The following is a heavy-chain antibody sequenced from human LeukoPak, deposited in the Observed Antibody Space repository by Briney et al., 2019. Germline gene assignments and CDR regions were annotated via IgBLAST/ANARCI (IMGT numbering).Heavy chain of an antibody. CDR1: GGTFSSYA. J-gene: IGHJ6*03. Sequence: GASVKVSCKASGGTFSSYAISWVRQAPGQGLEWMGGIIPIFGTANYAQKFQGRVTITADESTRTAYMELSSLRSEDTAVYYCARLMDGSGSYYNVDHYYYYYMDVWGKGTTVTVSS. CDR3: ARLMDGSGSYYNVDHYYYYYMDV. D-gene: IGHD3-10*01. CDR2: IIPIFGTA. V-gene: IGHV1-69*01.